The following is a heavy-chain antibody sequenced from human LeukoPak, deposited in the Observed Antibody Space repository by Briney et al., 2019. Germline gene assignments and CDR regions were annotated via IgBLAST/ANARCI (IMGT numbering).Heavy chain of an antibody. J-gene: IGHJ4*02. Sequence: GRSLRLSCAASGFTFDDYAMHWVRQAPGKGLEWVSGISWNSGNIGYADSVKGRFTTSRDNAKNSLYLQMNSLRAEDTALYYCAKDMIGYCSSTSCYSPFDYWGQGTLVTVSS. CDR3: AKDMIGYCSSTSCYSPFDY. CDR1: GFTFDDYA. D-gene: IGHD2-2*03. CDR2: ISWNSGNI. V-gene: IGHV3-9*01.